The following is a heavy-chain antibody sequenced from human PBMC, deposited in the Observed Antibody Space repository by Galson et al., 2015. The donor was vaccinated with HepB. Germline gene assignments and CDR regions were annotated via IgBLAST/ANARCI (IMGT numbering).Heavy chain of an antibody. D-gene: IGHD5-12*01. J-gene: IGHJ4*02. V-gene: IGHV3-53*01. CDR1: GFIVSSNY. CDR2: IYSGGDT. Sequence: SLRLSCAASGFIVSSNYTSWVRQAPGKGLEWVSVIYSGGDTYYADSVKGRFTISRDNSKNTVYLQMNSLRAEDTAMYYCARGYSKSWYSGLGYWGQGTLVTVSS. CDR3: ARGYSKSWYSGLGY.